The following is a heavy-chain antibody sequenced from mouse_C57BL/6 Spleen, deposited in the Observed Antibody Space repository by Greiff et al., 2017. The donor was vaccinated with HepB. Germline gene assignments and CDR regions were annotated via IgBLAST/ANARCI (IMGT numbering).Heavy chain of an antibody. D-gene: IGHD2-2*01. CDR3: ARVYYGYDDYAMDY. J-gene: IGHJ4*01. V-gene: IGHV1-42*01. CDR2: INPSTGGT. CDR1: GYSFTGYY. Sequence: VQLQQSGPELVKPGASVKISCKASGYSFTGYYMNWVKQSPEKSLEWIGLINPSTGGTTYNQKFKAKATFTVDKSSSTAYMQLKSLTSEDSAVYYCARVYYGYDDYAMDYWGQGTSVTVSS.